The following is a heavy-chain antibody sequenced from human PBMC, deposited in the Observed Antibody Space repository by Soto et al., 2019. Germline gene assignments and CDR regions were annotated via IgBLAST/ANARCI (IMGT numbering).Heavy chain of an antibody. V-gene: IGHV3-23*01. Sequence: GGSLRLSCAASGFTFTSYAMTWVHQAPGKGLEWVSGISGSGGSTHYADSVKGRFTISRDSSKSTLYLQMNSLRAEDTAVYYCAKDRYCSSTSCYAGFDYWGQGTLVTVSS. CDR3: AKDRYCSSTSCYAGFDY. CDR2: ISGSGGST. J-gene: IGHJ4*02. CDR1: GFTFTSYA. D-gene: IGHD2-2*01.